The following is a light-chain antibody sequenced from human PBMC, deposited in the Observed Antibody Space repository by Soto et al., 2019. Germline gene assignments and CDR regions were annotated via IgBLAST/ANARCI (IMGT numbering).Light chain of an antibody. J-gene: IGLJ2*01. CDR1: SSDVGGYNF. CDR3: SSYTTSSTQV. Sequence: QSALTQPASVSGSPGQAITISCTGTSSDVGGYNFVSLYHHYPGKAPKLIISDVSNRPSGVSNRFSGSKSGNKASLTISGLQAEDEADYYCSSYTTSSTQVFGGGTKLTVL. V-gene: IGLV2-14*01. CDR2: DVS.